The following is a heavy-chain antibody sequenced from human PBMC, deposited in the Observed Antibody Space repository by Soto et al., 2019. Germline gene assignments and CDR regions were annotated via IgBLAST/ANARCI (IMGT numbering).Heavy chain of an antibody. J-gene: IGHJ6*02. CDR2: ISSSSTTI. D-gene: IGHD5-18*01. Sequence: GGSLRLSCAASGFTFSSYEMHWVRQAPGEGLEWVSYISSSSTTIHYADSVKGRFTISRDNAKNSLYLEMNSLRAEDTAVYYCARSGYSSGFDYYYYGMDVWGQGTTVTVSS. V-gene: IGHV3-48*03. CDR3: ARSGYSSGFDYYYYGMDV. CDR1: GFTFSSYE.